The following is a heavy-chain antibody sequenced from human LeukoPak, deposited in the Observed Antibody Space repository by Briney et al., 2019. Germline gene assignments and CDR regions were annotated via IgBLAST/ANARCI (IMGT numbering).Heavy chain of an antibody. CDR2: INSDGNST. Sequence: GGSLRLSCAASGFTFSNYWMHWVRHAPGKGLVWVSRINSDGNSTRYADSVKGRFTVSRDNAKSTLYLQMNSLRVEDTAVYYCARDRAGTGSGWFDPWGQGTLVTVSS. D-gene: IGHD6-13*01. CDR1: GFTFSNYW. J-gene: IGHJ5*01. CDR3: ARDRAGTGSGWFDP. V-gene: IGHV3-74*01.